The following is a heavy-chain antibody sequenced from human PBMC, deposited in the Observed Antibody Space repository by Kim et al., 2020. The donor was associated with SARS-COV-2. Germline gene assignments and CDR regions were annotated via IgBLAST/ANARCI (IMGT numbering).Heavy chain of an antibody. CDR1: GYTFTGYY. D-gene: IGHD3-22*01. CDR2: INPNSGGT. CDR3: ARAGGCDGRSGSTEYYYYGMDV. J-gene: IGHJ6*02. V-gene: IGHV1-2*04. Sequence: ASVKVSCKASGYTFTGYYMHWVRQAPGQGLEWMGWINPNSGGTNYAQKFQGWVTMTRDTSISTAYMELSRLRADDTAVYYCARAGGCDGRSGSTEYYYYGMDVWGQGTTVTVSS.